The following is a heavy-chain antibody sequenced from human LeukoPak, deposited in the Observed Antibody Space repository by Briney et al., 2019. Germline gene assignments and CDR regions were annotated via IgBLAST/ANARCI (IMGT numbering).Heavy chain of an antibody. CDR2: IYYSGST. V-gene: IGHV4-30-4*01. J-gene: IGHJ3*02. CDR1: GGSISSGDYY. D-gene: IGHD3-10*01. Sequence: SETLSLTCTVSGGSISSGDYYWSWIRQPPGKGLEWIGYIYYSGSTYYNPPLKSRVTISVDTSKNQFSLKLSSVTAADTAVYYCARGFSGGSGSYWGDAFDIWGQGTMVTVSS. CDR3: ARGFSGGSGSYWGDAFDI.